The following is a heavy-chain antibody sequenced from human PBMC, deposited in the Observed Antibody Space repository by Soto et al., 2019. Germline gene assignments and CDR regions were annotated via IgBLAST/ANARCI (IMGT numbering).Heavy chain of an antibody. Sequence: SVKVSCKASGGTFSSYAISWVRQAPGQGLEWMGGIIPIFGTANYAQKFQGRVTITADKSTSTAYMELSSLRSEDTAVYYCAREGGVVPATILGYYYYGMDVWGQGTTVTVSS. J-gene: IGHJ6*02. CDR3: AREGGVVPATILGYYYYGMDV. V-gene: IGHV1-69*06. CDR1: GGTFSSYA. D-gene: IGHD2-2*01. CDR2: IIPIFGTA.